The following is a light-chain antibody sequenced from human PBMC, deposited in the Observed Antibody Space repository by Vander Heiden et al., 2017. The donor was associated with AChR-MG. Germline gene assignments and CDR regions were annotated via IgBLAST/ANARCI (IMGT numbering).Light chain of an antibody. Sequence: SSELTQDPAVSVALGQTVRITCQGDSLRSYYASWYQQKPGQGPVIVVYGKNNRPSGIPDRFSGSSSGITASLTITGAQAEDEADYYCNSRDSSGNLLVFGGGTKLTVL. V-gene: IGLV3-19*01. CDR3: NSRDSSGNLLV. J-gene: IGLJ2*01. CDR1: SLRSYY. CDR2: GKN.